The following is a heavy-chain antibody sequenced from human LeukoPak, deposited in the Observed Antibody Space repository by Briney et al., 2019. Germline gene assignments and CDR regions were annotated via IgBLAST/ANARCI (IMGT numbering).Heavy chain of an antibody. CDR1: GFTFSSYS. CDR2: NSSSSSYI. Sequence: PGGSLRLSCAASGFTFSSYSMNWVRQAPGKGLEWVSSNSSSSSYIYYADSVKGRFTISRDNAKNSLYLQMNSLRAEDTAVYYCAVSLIVVVPAAFDPWGQGTLVTVSS. J-gene: IGHJ5*02. D-gene: IGHD2-2*01. V-gene: IGHV3-21*01. CDR3: AVSLIVVVPAAFDP.